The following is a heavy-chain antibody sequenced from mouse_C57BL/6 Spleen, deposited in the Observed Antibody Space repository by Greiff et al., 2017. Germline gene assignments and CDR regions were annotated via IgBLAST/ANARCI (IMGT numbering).Heavy chain of an antibody. CDR3: ASGGGFPFAY. Sequence: QVQLQQPGAELVRPGSSVKLSCKASGYTFTSYWMDWVKQRPGQGLEWIGNIYPSDSETHYNQKFKDKATLTVDKSSSTAYMQLSSLTSEDSAVYYCASGGGFPFAYWGQGTLVTVAA. CDR2: IYPSDSET. CDR1: GYTFTSYW. J-gene: IGHJ3*01. V-gene: IGHV1-61*01.